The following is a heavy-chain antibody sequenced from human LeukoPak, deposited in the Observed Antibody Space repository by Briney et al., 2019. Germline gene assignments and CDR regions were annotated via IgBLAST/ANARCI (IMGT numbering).Heavy chain of an antibody. Sequence: PSETLSLTCAVYGGSFSGYYWSWIRQPPGKGLEWIGEINHSGSTNYNPSLKSRVTISVDTSKNQFSLNLSSVTAADTAVYYFARGRGNTMVSSQATFDYWGRGTLVTVSS. CDR3: ARGRGNTMVSSQATFDY. CDR2: INHSGST. D-gene: IGHD3-10*01. V-gene: IGHV4-34*01. CDR1: GGSFSGYY. J-gene: IGHJ4*02.